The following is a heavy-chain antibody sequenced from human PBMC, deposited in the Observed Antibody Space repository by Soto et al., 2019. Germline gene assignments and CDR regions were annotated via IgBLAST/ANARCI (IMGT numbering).Heavy chain of an antibody. CDR1: GCSISSSNW. CDR3: ARLETRGAFDI. D-gene: IGHD4-17*01. J-gene: IGHJ3*02. Sequence: SETLSLTCSVSGCSISSSNWWSWVRQPPGKGLEWIGEIYHSGSTNYNPSLKSRVTISVDKSKNQFSLKLSSVTAADTAVYYCARLETRGAFDIWGQGTMVTVSS. CDR2: IYHSGST. V-gene: IGHV4-4*02.